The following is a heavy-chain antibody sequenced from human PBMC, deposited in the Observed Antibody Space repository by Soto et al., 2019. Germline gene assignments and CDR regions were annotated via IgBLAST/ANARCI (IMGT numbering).Heavy chain of an antibody. CDR1: GFRFSDHY. D-gene: IGHD3-10*01. Sequence: QVQLVESGGGLVEPGGSLRLSYAASGFRFSDHYMTWIRQAPGKGLEWVSKISSGGTTMYYADSVKGRFTVSRDNAQNSLYLQMHGLRAEDTAVYYCAGDPYYYGSAFWGQGTLVTVSS. CDR3: AGDPYYYGSAF. J-gene: IGHJ4*02. V-gene: IGHV3-11*01. CDR2: ISSGGTTM.